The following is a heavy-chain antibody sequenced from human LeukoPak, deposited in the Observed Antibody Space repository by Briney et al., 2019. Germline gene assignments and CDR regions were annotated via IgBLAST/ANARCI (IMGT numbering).Heavy chain of an antibody. CDR1: RGSTSGYS. Sequence: SETLSLTCTVSRGSTSGYSWGWIRQSPGGGLEWIGYIYYSGDTAYNPSLRSRVTLSVDTSKNQFSLQLRSVTTADTAVYYCVRGPYGASISKWFDPWGQGTQVIVSP. J-gene: IGHJ5*02. CDR3: VRGPYGASISKWFDP. D-gene: IGHD4/OR15-4a*01. CDR2: IYYSGDT. V-gene: IGHV4-59*01.